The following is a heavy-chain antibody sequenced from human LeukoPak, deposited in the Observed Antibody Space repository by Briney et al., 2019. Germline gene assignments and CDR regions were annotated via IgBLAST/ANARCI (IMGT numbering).Heavy chain of an antibody. V-gene: IGHV1-8*03. CDR1: GYTFTSYD. Sequence: ASVKVSCKASGYTFTSYDINWVRQATGQGLEWMGWMNPNSGNTGYAQKFQDRVTITRNTSISTAYMELSSLRSEDTAVYYCARGRSGYEQSYYYYYMDVWGKGTTVTVSS. CDR3: ARGRSGYEQSYYYYYMDV. J-gene: IGHJ6*03. CDR2: MNPNSGNT. D-gene: IGHD5-12*01.